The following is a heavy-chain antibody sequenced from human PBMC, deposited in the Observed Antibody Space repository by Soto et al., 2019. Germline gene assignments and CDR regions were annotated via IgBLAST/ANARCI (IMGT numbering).Heavy chain of an antibody. CDR3: AKDFREMAPVAPDVS. CDR1: GFIFTSFG. Sequence: QVQLVESGGGVVQPGTSLKLSCATSGFIFTSFGMHWLRQAPGKGLEWVAVISYDGIDENYGDSVKGRFAISRDKSKSKVNLHMNTLRVEDTAVYYCAKDFREMAPVAPDVSWAQGTQVTVSS. V-gene: IGHV3-30*18. CDR2: ISYDGIDE. J-gene: IGHJ4*02.